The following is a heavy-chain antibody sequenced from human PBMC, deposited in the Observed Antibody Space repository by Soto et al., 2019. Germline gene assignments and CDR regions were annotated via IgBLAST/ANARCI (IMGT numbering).Heavy chain of an antibody. D-gene: IGHD1-26*01. CDR3: ERAVDGAPPDY. Sequence: SETLSLTCTVSGASISRGGYSWSWIRQHPGKGLEWIGYMFYSGTAHYNPSLQSRVTLSLDTFNNHFYLNLTSMTVADSAVYYCERAVDGAPPDYWGPGTLVTVYS. CDR1: GASISRGGYS. V-gene: IGHV4-31*03. J-gene: IGHJ4*02. CDR2: MFYSGTA.